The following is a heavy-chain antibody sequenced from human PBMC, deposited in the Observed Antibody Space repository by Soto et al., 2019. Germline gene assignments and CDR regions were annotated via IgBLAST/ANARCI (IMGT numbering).Heavy chain of an antibody. CDR2: ISAYNGNT. V-gene: IGHV1-18*01. CDR1: GYTFTSYG. D-gene: IGHD2-15*01. Sequence: ASVKVSCKASGYTFTSYGLSWVRQAPGQGLEWMGWISAYNGNTNYAQKLQGRVTMTTDTSTSTAYMELRSLISDDTAVYYCARSGSGGYYLDYWGQGTLVTVSS. CDR3: ARSGSGGYYLDY. J-gene: IGHJ4*02.